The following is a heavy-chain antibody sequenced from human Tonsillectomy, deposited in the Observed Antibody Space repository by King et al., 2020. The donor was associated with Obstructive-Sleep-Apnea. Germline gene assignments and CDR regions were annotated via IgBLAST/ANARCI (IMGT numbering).Heavy chain of an antibody. D-gene: IGHD3-9*01. J-gene: IGHJ6*02. V-gene: IGHV3-23*04. CDR2: ISGSGGST. CDR1: GFTFSSSA. CDR3: SKVATYDILTGDYYYGMDV. Sequence: VQLVESGGGLVQPGGSLRLSCAASGFTFSSSAMSCVRQAPGKGLEWVSAISGSGGSTYYADSVKGRFTISRDNSKNTLYLQMNSLRAEYTTVYYCSKVATYDILTGDYYYGMDVWGQGTTVTVSS.